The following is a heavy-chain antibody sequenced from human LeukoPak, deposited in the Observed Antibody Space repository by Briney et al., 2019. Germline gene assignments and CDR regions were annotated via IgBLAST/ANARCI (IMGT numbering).Heavy chain of an antibody. CDR1: GFTFSSYW. CDR2: IKQDGSEK. Sequence: PGGSLRLSCAASGFTFSSYWMSWVRQAPGKGLEWVANIKQDGSEKYYVESVKGRFTISRDNAKNSLYLQMNSLRAEDTAVYYCARVLRYFDCLFSPLDYWGQGTLVTVSS. D-gene: IGHD3-9*01. CDR3: ARVLRYFDCLFSPLDY. V-gene: IGHV3-7*01. J-gene: IGHJ4*02.